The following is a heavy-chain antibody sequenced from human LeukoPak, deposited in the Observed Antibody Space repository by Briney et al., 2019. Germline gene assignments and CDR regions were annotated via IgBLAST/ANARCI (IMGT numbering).Heavy chain of an antibody. V-gene: IGHV3-23*01. D-gene: IGHD2-2*01. CDR3: AKDVLQGYSSSWFILYDAFDI. CDR2: ISGSGGST. J-gene: IGHJ3*02. Sequence: PGGSLRLSCAASGFTFSSYAMSWVRQAPGKGLEWVSAISGSGGSTYYADSVKGRFTISRDNSKNTLYLQMNSLRAEDTAVYYCAKDVLQGYSSSWFILYDAFDIWGQGTMVTVSS. CDR1: GFTFSSYA.